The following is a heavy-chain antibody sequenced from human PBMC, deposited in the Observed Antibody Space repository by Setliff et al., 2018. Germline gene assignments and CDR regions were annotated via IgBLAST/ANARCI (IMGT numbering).Heavy chain of an antibody. Sequence: ASVKVSCKASGYTFSDYGITWVRHAPGQGLERMGWISAYSGKAYYAQKLQDRATMTTDTSTGTAYLELRSLRSYDTAVYYCSRLVRYCTTPSCQRLSGDEYWGQGPLVTVSS. J-gene: IGHJ4*02. CDR3: SRLVRYCTTPSCQRLSGDEY. D-gene: IGHD2-2*01. V-gene: IGHV1-18*01. CDR2: ISAYSGKA. CDR1: GYTFSDYG.